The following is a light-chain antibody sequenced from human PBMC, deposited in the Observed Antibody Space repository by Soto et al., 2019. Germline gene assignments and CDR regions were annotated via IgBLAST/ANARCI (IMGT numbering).Light chain of an antibody. CDR1: QSLLHITGETF. CDR3: MQSTQLPPP. J-gene: IGKJ5*01. CDR2: EVS. V-gene: IGKV2D-29*02. Sequence: DVVMTQTPLSLSVAPGQPASISCKASQSLLHITGETFLFWYLQKPGQSPQLLIYEVSTRVSGVPDRVSGSGSGTDVTLEISRVDTDDVGIYYCMQSTQLPPPFGLGTRLGIE.